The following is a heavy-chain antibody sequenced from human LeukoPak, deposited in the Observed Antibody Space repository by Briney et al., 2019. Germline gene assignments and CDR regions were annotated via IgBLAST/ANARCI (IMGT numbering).Heavy chain of an antibody. CDR1: GGSISSSSYY. V-gene: IGHV4-39*07. CDR2: IYHSGST. J-gene: IGHJ4*02. CDR3: ARDRGYSYGYAGYFDY. D-gene: IGHD5-18*01. Sequence: PSETLSLTCTVSGGSISSSSYYWGWIRQPPGKGLEWIGYIYHSGSTYYNPSLKSRVTISVDRSKNQFSLKLSSVTAADTAVYYCARDRGYSYGYAGYFDYWGQGTLVTVSS.